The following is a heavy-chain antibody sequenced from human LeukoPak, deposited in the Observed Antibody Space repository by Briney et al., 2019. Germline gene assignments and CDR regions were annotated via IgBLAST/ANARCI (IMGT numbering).Heavy chain of an antibody. D-gene: IGHD3-10*01. V-gene: IGHV3-64*01. CDR1: GFTFSSYA. J-gene: IGHJ4*02. CDR3: ARGDYYGSGSPPGVLNFDY. Sequence: GGSLRLSCAASGFTFSSYAMHWVRQAPGKGLEYVSAISSNGGSTYYANSVKGRFTISRDNSNNTLYLQMGSLRAEDMAVYYCARGDYYGSGSPPGVLNFDYWGQGTLVTVSS. CDR2: ISSNGGST.